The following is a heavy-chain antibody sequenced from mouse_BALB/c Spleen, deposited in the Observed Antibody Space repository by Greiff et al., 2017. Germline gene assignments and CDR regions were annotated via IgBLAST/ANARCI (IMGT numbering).Heavy chain of an antibody. J-gene: IGHJ4*01. Sequence: EVKLMESGPSLVKPSQTLSLTCSVTGDSITSGYWNWIRKFPGNKLEYMGYISYSGSTYYNPSLKSRISITRDTSKNQYYLQLNSVTTEDTATYYCARYLTTVGAMDYWGQGTSVTVSS. CDR1: GDSITSGY. V-gene: IGHV3-8*02. CDR3: ARYLTTVGAMDY. CDR2: ISYSGST. D-gene: IGHD1-1*01.